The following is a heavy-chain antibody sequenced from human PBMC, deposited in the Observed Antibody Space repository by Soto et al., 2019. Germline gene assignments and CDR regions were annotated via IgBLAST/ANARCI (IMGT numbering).Heavy chain of an antibody. J-gene: IGHJ4*02. CDR1: GGSISSRDSY. CDR3: ARGFGRSHFDY. D-gene: IGHD3-16*01. V-gene: IGHV4-39*01. CDR2: FHYSGST. Sequence: QVQVQESGPGLVRPSETLSLTCTVSGGSISSRDSYWGWIRQPPGKGLEWIGSFHYSGSTYYNPSLKSRVTISVDTSKNQLSLRVTSVTAADTAVYYCARGFGRSHFDYWGQRTLVTVSS.